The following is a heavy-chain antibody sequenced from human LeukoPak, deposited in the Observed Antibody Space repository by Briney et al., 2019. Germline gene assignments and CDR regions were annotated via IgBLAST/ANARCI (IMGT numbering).Heavy chain of an antibody. CDR2: ITGSGGST. D-gene: IGHD4-17*01. J-gene: IGHJ4*02. V-gene: IGHV3-23*01. CDR1: GFTFSTYG. CDR3: AKETTVTTQYYFDY. Sequence: GGTLRLSCAASGFTFSTYGMSWVRQAPGKGLEWVSSITGSGGSTYYADSVKGRFTISRDNSKNTLYLQMNSLRAEDTAVYYCAKETTVTTQYYFDYWGQGTLVTVSS.